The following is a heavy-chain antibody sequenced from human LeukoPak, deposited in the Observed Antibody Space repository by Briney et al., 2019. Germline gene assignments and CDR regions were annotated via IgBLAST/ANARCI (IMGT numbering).Heavy chain of an antibody. V-gene: IGHV3-66*02. Sequence: GGSLRLSCAASGFTVSSNYMSWVRQAPGKGLEWVSVIYSGGNTYYADSVKGRFTISRDNSKNTLYLQMNSLRAEDTAVYYCARGSRITIFGVVHYYMDVWGKGTTVTVSS. CDR3: ARGSRITIFGVVHYYMDV. CDR1: GFTVSSNY. D-gene: IGHD3-3*01. J-gene: IGHJ6*03. CDR2: IYSGGNT.